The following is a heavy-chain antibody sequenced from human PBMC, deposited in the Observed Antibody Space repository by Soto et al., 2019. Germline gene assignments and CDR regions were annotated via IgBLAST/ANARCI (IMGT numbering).Heavy chain of an antibody. CDR3: ARLRGPYGGTSMGVFEI. V-gene: IGHV1-69*06. Sequence: QVQLVQSGAEVKKPGSSVKVSCKASAVSFSSNALTWVRQAPGQGLEWMGGIIPYFHTANYAQKFQGRVTITADKSTSTAYMELRSLRSEDTAVYYCARLRGPYGGTSMGVFEIWGQGTMVTVSS. D-gene: IGHD4-17*01. CDR1: AVSFSSNA. CDR2: IIPYFHTA. J-gene: IGHJ3*02.